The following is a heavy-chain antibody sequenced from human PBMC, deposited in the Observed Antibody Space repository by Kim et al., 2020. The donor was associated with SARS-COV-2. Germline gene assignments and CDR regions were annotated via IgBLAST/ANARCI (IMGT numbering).Heavy chain of an antibody. CDR3: ARRVPSSSSGWYSASYYFDY. Sequence: SETLSLTCTVSGGSISSGGYYWSWIRQHPGKGLEWIGYIYYSGSTYYNPSLKSRVTISVDTSKNQFSLKLSSVTAADTAVYYCARRVPSSSSGWYSASYYFDYWGQGTLVTVSS. J-gene: IGHJ4*02. V-gene: IGHV4-31*03. CDR1: GGSISSGGYY. CDR2: IYYSGST. D-gene: IGHD6-19*01.